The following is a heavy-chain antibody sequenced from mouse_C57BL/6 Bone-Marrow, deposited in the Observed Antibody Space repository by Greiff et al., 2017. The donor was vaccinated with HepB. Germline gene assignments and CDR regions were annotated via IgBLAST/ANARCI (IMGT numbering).Heavy chain of an antibody. Sequence: QVTLKVSGAELVRPGTSVKMSCKASGYTFTNYWIGWAKQRPGHGLEWIGDIYPGGGYTNYNEKFKGKATLTADKSSSTAYMQFSSLTSEDSAIYYCAIYYYGRGYYFDYWGQGTTLTVSS. CDR3: AIYYYGRGYYFDY. V-gene: IGHV1-63*01. CDR1: GYTFTNYW. J-gene: IGHJ2*01. CDR2: IYPGGGYT. D-gene: IGHD1-1*01.